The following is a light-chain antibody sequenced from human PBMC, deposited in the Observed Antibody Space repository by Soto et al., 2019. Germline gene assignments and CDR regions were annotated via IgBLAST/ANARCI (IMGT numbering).Light chain of an antibody. CDR2: EVS. CDR1: SSDVGGYNY. CDR3: SLYTSSSTSGDYV. Sequence: QSALTQPASVSGSPGQSITISCTGTSSDVGGYNYVSWYQQHPGKAPKLMIYEVSNRPSGVPDRFSGSKSGNTASLTISGLQAEDEADYYCSLYTSSSTSGDYVFGTGTKVTVL. V-gene: IGLV2-14*01. J-gene: IGLJ1*01.